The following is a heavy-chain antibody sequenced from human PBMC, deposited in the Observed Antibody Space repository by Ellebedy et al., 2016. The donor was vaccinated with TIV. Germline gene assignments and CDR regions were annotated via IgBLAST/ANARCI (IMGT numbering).Heavy chain of an antibody. Sequence: LSLTCAASGFSLSSFWMSWVRQAPGKGLESVANINHAGRETYYVDSVKGRFTISRDNAKNSLYLQMDSLRAEDTAVYFCARAPRGGTDYWGQGTLVTVSS. CDR2: INHAGRET. CDR1: GFSLSSFW. V-gene: IGHV3-7*03. D-gene: IGHD3-10*01. CDR3: ARAPRGGTDY. J-gene: IGHJ4*02.